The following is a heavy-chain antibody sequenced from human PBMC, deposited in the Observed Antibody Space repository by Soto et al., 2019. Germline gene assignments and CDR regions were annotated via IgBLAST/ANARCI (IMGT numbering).Heavy chain of an antibody. Sequence: ASVKVSCKASGFVFMNYAIHWVRHVPGQSLEWVGWINAGNGKTEYAQKFQGRVTMTTDTSTSTAYMELRSLRSDDTAVYYCARAPGPSGSYSLPVYYYGMDVWGQGTTVTVSS. D-gene: IGHD1-26*01. CDR3: ARAPGPSGSYSLPVYYYGMDV. CDR1: GFVFMNYA. V-gene: IGHV1-3*01. J-gene: IGHJ6*02. CDR2: INAGNGKT.